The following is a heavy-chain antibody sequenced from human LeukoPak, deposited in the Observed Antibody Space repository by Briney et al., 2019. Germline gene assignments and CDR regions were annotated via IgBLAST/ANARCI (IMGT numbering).Heavy chain of an antibody. J-gene: IGHJ5*02. CDR2: IIPIFGTA. CDR1: GGTFSSYA. D-gene: IGHD3-10*01. CDR3: ARLEAYGSGSFPQPPSWFDP. V-gene: IGHV1-69*06. Sequence: SVKVSCKASGGTFSSYAISWVRQAPGQGLEWMGGIIPIFGTANYAQKFQGRVTITADKSTSTAYMELSSLRSEDTAVYYCARLEAYGSGSFPQPPSWFDPWGQGTLVTVSS.